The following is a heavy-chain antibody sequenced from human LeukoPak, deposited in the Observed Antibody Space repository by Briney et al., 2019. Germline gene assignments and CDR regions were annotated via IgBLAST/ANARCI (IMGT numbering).Heavy chain of an antibody. J-gene: IGHJ4*02. Sequence: PGGSLRLSCAASGFTFSSYAMHWVRQAPGKGLEWVAVISYDGSNKYYADSVKGRFTISRDNSKNTLYLQMNSLRAEDTAVYYCAKPVRLVPPFDYWGQGTLVTVSS. CDR1: GFTFSSYA. D-gene: IGHD6-19*01. V-gene: IGHV3-30*18. CDR3: AKPVRLVPPFDY. CDR2: ISYDGSNK.